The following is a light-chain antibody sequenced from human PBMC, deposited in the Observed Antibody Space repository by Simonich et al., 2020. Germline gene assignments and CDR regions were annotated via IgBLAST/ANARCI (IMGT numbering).Light chain of an antibody. V-gene: IGKV1-27*01. CDR1: QVISNY. J-gene: IGKJ1*01. CDR3: QQYYSYPWT. CDR2: AAS. Sequence: DIQMTQSPFFPSASVGDRVTITCRASQVISNYLAWYQQKPGKVPKLLIYAASTLQSGVPSRFSGSGSGTDFTLTISSLQPEDVATYYCQQYYSYPWTFGQGTKVEIK.